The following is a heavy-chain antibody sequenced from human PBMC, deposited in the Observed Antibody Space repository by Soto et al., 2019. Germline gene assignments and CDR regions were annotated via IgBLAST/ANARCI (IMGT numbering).Heavy chain of an antibody. Sequence: SVKVSCKASGGTFSSYTISWVRQAPGQGLEWMGRIIPILGIANYAQKFQGRVTITADKSTSTAYTELSSLRSEDTAVYYCARGYCSGGSCYSYYYYMDVWGKGTTVTVSS. V-gene: IGHV1-69*02. D-gene: IGHD2-15*01. CDR2: IIPILGIA. CDR1: GGTFSSYT. CDR3: ARGYCSGGSCYSYYYYMDV. J-gene: IGHJ6*03.